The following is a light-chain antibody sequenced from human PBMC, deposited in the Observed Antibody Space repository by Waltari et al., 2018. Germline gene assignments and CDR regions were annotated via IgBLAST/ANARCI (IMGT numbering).Light chain of an antibody. Sequence: EIVLTQSPATLPLSPGERATLSCRASQSVSSNLAWYQQKPGQAPRLLIYDASNRATGIPARFSGSGSGTDFTLTISSLEPEDFAVYYCQQRGDWSRTFGPGTKVEIK. CDR2: DAS. CDR3: QQRGDWSRT. V-gene: IGKV3-11*01. CDR1: QSVSSN. J-gene: IGKJ3*01.